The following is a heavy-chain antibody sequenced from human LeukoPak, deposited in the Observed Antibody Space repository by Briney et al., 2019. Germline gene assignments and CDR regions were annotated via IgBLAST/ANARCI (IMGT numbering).Heavy chain of an antibody. CDR2: ISGSGGST. CDR3: AKTYSGTWYPDY. CDR1: GVTFSSYA. V-gene: IGHV3-23*01. D-gene: IGHD6-13*01. Sequence: GGSLRLSCAASGVTFSSYAITWVRQAPGKGLEGVSGISGSGGSTYDTDSVKGRFTISRDNSKNTVYLQMNSLRAEDTAVYYCAKTYSGTWYPDYWGQGTLVTVSS. J-gene: IGHJ4*02.